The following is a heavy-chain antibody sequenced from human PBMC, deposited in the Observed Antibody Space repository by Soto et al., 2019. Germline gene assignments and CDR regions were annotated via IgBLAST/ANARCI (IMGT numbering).Heavy chain of an antibody. V-gene: IGHV1-69*13. Sequence: SVKVSCEASGGTFSSYAMSWVRQAPGQGLEWMGGIIPIFGTANYAQKFQGRVTITADESTSAAYMELSSLRSEDTAVYYCARTPTTVVTLPDAWGQDTMVTVSS. J-gene: IGHJ3*01. CDR1: GGTFSSYA. D-gene: IGHD4-17*01. CDR3: ARTPTTVVTLPDA. CDR2: IIPIFGTA.